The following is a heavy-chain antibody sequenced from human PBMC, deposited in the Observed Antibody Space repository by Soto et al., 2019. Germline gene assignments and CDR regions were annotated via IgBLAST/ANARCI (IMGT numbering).Heavy chain of an antibody. D-gene: IGHD6-6*01. CDR3: ARSVKYSSSSFYYYRMDV. Sequence: SEKLSLTCTVPGGSISSDYWSWIRQPAWKVLEWIGRIYTSGRTNYNPSLKSRVTMSVDTSKNQFSLKLSSVTAADTAVYYCARSVKYSSSSFYYYRMDVWGQGTTVTASS. J-gene: IGHJ6*02. CDR1: GGSISSDY. V-gene: IGHV4-4*07. CDR2: IYTSGRT.